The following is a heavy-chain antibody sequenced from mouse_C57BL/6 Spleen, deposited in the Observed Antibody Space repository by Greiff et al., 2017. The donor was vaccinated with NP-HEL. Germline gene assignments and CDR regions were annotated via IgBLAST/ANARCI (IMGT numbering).Heavy chain of an antibody. CDR1: GFTFSDYG. CDR3: ARANWEGFAY. V-gene: IGHV5-17*01. J-gene: IGHJ3*01. Sequence: EVHLVESGGGLVKPGGSLKLSCAASGFTFSDYGMHWVRQAPEKGLEWVAYISSGSSTIYYADTVKGQFTISRDNAKNTLFRQMTSLRSEDTAMYYCARANWEGFAYWGQGTLVTVSA. D-gene: IGHD4-1*01. CDR2: ISSGSSTI.